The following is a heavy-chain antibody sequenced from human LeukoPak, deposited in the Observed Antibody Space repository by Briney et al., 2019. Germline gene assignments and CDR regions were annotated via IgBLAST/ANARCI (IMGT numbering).Heavy chain of an antibody. CDR2: INPNSGGT. Sequence: ASVKVSCKASGYTLTGYYMHWVRQAPGQGLEWMGWINPNSGGTNYAQKFQGRVTMTRDTSISTAYMELSRLRSDDTAVYYCARTLNDYDILTGYYTYFDYWGQGTLVTVAS. J-gene: IGHJ4*02. CDR3: ARTLNDYDILTGYYTYFDY. D-gene: IGHD3-9*01. V-gene: IGHV1-2*02. CDR1: GYTLTGYY.